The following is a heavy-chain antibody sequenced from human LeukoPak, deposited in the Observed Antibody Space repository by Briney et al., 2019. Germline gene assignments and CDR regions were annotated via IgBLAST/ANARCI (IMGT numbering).Heavy chain of an antibody. CDR1: GYTFTSYG. CDR3: ARDDRTGAVAPGAFDI. J-gene: IGHJ3*02. CDR2: ISAYNGNT. Sequence: ASVKVSCKASGYTFTSYGISWVRQAPGQGLEWMGWISAYNGNTNYAQKFQGRVTITADESTSTAYMELSSLRSEDTAVYYCARDDRTGAVAPGAFDIWGQGTMVTVSS. V-gene: IGHV1-18*01. D-gene: IGHD6-19*01.